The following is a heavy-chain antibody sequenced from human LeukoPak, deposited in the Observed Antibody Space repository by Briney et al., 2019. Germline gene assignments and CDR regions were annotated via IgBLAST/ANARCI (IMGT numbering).Heavy chain of an antibody. CDR1: GFTFSTYG. Sequence: GGSLRLSCAASGFTFSTYGLHWVRQAPGKGLEWVALIWFDGSNKYYADSVKGRFTISRDNSKNTLFLQMDSLRAEDTAVYYCARDLGYEGRGFYHYFAYWGQGTLVTVSS. V-gene: IGHV3-30*02. J-gene: IGHJ4*02. CDR3: ARDLGYEGRGFYHYFAY. D-gene: IGHD3-22*01. CDR2: IWFDGSNK.